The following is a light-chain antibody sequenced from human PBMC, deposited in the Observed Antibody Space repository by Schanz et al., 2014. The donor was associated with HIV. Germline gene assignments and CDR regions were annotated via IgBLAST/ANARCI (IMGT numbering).Light chain of an antibody. V-gene: IGLV6-57*04. CDR2: EDN. Sequence: FMLTQPHSVSESPGKTVTISCTRSSGSIASNYVQWYQQRPGSAPTTVIYEDNQRPSGVPDRFSGSIDSSSNSASLTISGLKTEDEADYYCQSYDSSHHVIFGGGTKLTVL. J-gene: IGLJ2*01. CDR1: SGSIASNY. CDR3: QSYDSSHHVI.